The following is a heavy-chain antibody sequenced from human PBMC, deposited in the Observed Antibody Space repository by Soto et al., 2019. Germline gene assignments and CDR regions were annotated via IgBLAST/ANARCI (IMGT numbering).Heavy chain of an antibody. D-gene: IGHD3-22*01. CDR1: GFTFSSYG. J-gene: IGHJ4*02. CDR2: ISYDGSNK. CDR3: AKYAPRYYDSSGYYEPFDY. V-gene: IGHV3-30*18. Sequence: PGGSLRLSCAASGFTFSSYGMHWVRQAPGKGLEWVAVISYDGSNKYYADSVKGRFTISRDNSKNTLYLQMNSLRAEDTAVYYCAKYAPRYYDSSGYYEPFDYWGQGTLVTVSS.